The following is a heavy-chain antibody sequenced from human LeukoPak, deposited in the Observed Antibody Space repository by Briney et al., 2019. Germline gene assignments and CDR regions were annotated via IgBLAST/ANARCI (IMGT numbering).Heavy chain of an antibody. CDR3: AREGGSGYSDY. J-gene: IGHJ4*02. CDR1: GVSISSYY. Sequence: SETLSLTCTVSGVSISSYYWSWLRQPPGKGLEWIGYIYYSGSTNYKPSLMSRVTISVDTSKNQFSLKLSSVTAADTSVYYCAREGGSGYSDYWGQGTLVTVSS. V-gene: IGHV4-59*01. D-gene: IGHD3-3*01. CDR2: IYYSGST.